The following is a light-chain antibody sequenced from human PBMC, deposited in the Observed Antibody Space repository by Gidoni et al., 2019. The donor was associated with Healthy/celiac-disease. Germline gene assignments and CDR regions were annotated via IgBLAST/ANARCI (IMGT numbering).Light chain of an antibody. V-gene: IGKV4-1*01. CDR3: QQYYSTPLT. Sequence: DVVMTQSPDSLAVSLGERATINSKSSQSVLYSSNNKNYFAWYQQKPGQPPKRLIYWASTRESGVPDRFSGSGSGTDFTLTSSSLQAEDVAVYYCQQYYSTPLTFGGGTKVEIK. CDR2: WAS. J-gene: IGKJ4*01. CDR1: QSVLYSSNNKNY.